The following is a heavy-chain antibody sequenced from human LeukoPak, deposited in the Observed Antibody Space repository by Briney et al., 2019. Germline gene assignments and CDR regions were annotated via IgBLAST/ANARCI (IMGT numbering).Heavy chain of an antibody. CDR2: ISFDGSNK. V-gene: IGHV3-30-3*01. CDR3: ARSQYGSGSYYYFDY. D-gene: IGHD3-10*01. CDR1: GFTFNTHA. Sequence: PGRSLRLSCAASGFTFNTHAMHWVRQAPGKGLEWAALISFDGSNKYYVDSVKGRFSISRDTSKNTLYLHMNSLRAEDTAVYYCARSQYGSGSYYYFDYWGQGTLVTVSS. J-gene: IGHJ4*02.